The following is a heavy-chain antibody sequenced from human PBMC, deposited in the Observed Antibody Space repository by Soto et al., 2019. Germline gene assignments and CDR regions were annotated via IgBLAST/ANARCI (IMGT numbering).Heavy chain of an antibody. CDR1: GGSISSYY. Sequence: SETLSLTCTVSGGSISSYYWSWIRQPPGKGLEWIGYIYYSGSTNYNPSLKSRVTISVDTSKNQFSLKLSSVTAADTAVYYCAGTMVRGDPNWFDPWGQGTLVTVSS. CDR3: AGTMVRGDPNWFDP. V-gene: IGHV4-59*01. D-gene: IGHD3-10*01. CDR2: IYYSGST. J-gene: IGHJ5*02.